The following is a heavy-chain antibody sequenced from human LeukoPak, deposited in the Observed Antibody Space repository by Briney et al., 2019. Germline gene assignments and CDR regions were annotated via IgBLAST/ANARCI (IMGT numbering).Heavy chain of an antibody. Sequence: PSETLSLTCAVYGGSFSGYYWSWIRQPPGKGLEWIGEINHSGSTNYNPSLKSRVTISVDTSKNQFSLKLSSVTAADTAVYYCARSSSGSLGDYWGQGTLVTVSS. J-gene: IGHJ4*02. D-gene: IGHD3-10*01. CDR3: ARSSSGSLGDY. V-gene: IGHV4-34*01. CDR2: INHSGST. CDR1: GGSFSGYY.